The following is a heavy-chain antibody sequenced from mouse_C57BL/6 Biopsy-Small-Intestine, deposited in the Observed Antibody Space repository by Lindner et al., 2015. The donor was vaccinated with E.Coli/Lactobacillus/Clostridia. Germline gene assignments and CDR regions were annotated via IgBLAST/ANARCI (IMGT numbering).Heavy chain of an antibody. CDR1: GDTFSSYA. Sequence: SVKVSCKASGDTFSSYAISWVRQAPGQGLEWMGGIIPLFGTTSYAQRFQGRVTITADESTSTAFMVLSSLRFEDTAVYYCARVRNPGIAVAGRGYFDYWGQGTLVTVSS. CDR3: ARVRNPGIAVAGRGYFDY. D-gene: IGHD1-1*01. V-gene: IGHV1-81*01. CDR2: IIPLFGTT. J-gene: IGHJ2*01.